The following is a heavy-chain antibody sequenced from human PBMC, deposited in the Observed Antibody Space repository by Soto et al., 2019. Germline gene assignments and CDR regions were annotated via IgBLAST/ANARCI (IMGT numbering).Heavy chain of an antibody. J-gene: IGHJ4*02. CDR1: GGSISSGGYY. CDR3: ARAQGRYCSGGSCSIDY. V-gene: IGHV4-31*03. D-gene: IGHD2-15*01. CDR2: IYYSGST. Sequence: PSETLSLTCTVSGGSISSGGYYWSWIRQHPGKGLEWIGYIYYSGSTYYNPSLKSRVTISVDTSKNQFSLKLSSVTAADTAVYYCARAQGRYCSGGSCSIDYWGKGTLVTVSS.